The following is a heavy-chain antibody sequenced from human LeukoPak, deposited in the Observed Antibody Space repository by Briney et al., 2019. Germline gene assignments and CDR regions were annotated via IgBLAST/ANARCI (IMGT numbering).Heavy chain of an antibody. CDR3: ARGRVGYSYGGYYYYGMDG. Sequence: SGTLSLTCTVSGGSIISYYWSWIRQPPGKGLEWIGHIYYSGSTNYNPSLKSRVTISVDTSKNQFSLKLSSVTAADTAVYYWARGRVGYSYGGYYYYGMDGWGQGTTVTVSS. D-gene: IGHD5-18*01. J-gene: IGHJ6*02. CDR1: GGSIISYY. V-gene: IGHV4-59*01. CDR2: IYYSGST.